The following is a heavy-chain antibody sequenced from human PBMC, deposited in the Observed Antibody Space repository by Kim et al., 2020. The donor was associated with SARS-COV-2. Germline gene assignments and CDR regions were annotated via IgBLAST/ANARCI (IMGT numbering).Heavy chain of an antibody. D-gene: IGHD4-17*01. CDR1: GYSISSGYY. CDR2: IYHSGST. V-gene: IGHV4-38-2*02. J-gene: IGHJ4*02. Sequence: SETLSLTCTVSGYSISSGYYWGWIRQPPGKGLEWIGSIYHSGSTYYNPSLKSRVTISVDTSKNQFSLKLSSVTAADTAVYYCYVPTDYGDYADYWGQGTLVTVSS. CDR3: YVPTDYGDYADY.